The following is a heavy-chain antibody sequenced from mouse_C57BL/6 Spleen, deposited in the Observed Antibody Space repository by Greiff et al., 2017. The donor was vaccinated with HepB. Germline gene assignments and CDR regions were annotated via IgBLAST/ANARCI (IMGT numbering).Heavy chain of an antibody. CDR1: GYTFTDYY. V-gene: IGHV1-26*01. D-gene: IGHD3-2*02. CDR3: ARQLSNYFDY. J-gene: IGHJ2*01. Sequence: EVQLQQSGPELVKPGASVKISCKASGYTFTDYYMNWVKQSHGKSLEWIGDINPNNGGTSDNQKFKGKATLTVDKSSSTAYMERRSLPYEASAVYYGARQLSNYFDYWGQGTTLTVSS. CDR2: INPNNGGT.